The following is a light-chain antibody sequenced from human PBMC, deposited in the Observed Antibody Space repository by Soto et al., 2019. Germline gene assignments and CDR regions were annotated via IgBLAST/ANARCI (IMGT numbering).Light chain of an antibody. CDR1: SSDVGGYNY. Sequence: QSALTQPASVSGSPGQSITISCTGTSSDVGGYNYLSWYQQHPGKAPKVMIYEVSNRPSGVSTRFSGSNSGKTASLTISGLRAEDEADYYCCYSTGSGTPVFGGGTKVTVL. CDR2: EVS. CDR3: CYSTGSGTPV. J-gene: IGLJ3*02. V-gene: IGLV2-14*01.